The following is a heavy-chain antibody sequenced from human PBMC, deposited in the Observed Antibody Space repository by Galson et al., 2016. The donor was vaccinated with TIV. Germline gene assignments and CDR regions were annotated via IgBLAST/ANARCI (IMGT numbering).Heavy chain of an antibody. CDR2: ISSDGTNA. Sequence: SLRLSCAASGFTFSAYRMNWVRQAPGKGLEWVAVISSDGTNAHYVDSKKGRSTTSRDNSGNTLYLQMNNLRSEDTAVYYCATDGRDAYTPYFDSWSQGTLVTVSS. CDR3: ATDGRDAYTPYFDS. J-gene: IGHJ4*02. V-gene: IGHV3-30*03. CDR1: GFTFSAYR. D-gene: IGHD5-24*01.